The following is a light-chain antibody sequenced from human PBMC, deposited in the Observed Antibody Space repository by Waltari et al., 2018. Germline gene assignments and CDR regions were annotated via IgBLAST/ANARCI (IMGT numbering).Light chain of an antibody. Sequence: DIQLTQSPSFLSASVGYRVTITCRASQCISCYLAWYQLSAGKAPQFLISAAATLHNDVPSRCSGSGSGTDFTLTIRNLQPEDFATYYCQQFHTYPLTFGGGTKVEIK. V-gene: IGKV1-9*01. CDR2: AAA. CDR1: QCISCY. J-gene: IGKJ4*01. CDR3: QQFHTYPLT.